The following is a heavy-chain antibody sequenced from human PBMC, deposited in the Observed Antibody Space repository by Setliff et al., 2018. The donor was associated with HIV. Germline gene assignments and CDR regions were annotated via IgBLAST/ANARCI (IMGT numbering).Heavy chain of an antibody. CDR2: INPNSGDT. D-gene: IGHD2-15*01. CDR3: ARDKDGFDI. V-gene: IGHV1-2*06. CDR1: GYTFTGYY. J-gene: IGHJ3*02. Sequence: ASVKVSCRASGYTFTGYYINWVRRAPGQGLEWMGRINPNSGDTNYTQSFQGRVTMTRDRSINTAYLELSSLKSDDTAVYYCARDKDGFDIWGQGTMFTVSS.